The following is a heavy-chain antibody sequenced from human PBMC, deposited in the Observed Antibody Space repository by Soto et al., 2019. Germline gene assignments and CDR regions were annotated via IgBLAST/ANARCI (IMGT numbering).Heavy chain of an antibody. Sequence: QVQLVQSGAEVKKPGSSVKVSCKASGGTFSSYGFSWVRQARGQGLEWMGGIIPIVGPTDYAQKFQGRLTITADASTSTAYMELSSLRSEDTAVYYGARRNYGTLDYWGQGTLVTVSS. CDR3: ARRNYGTLDY. CDR2: IIPIVGPT. CDR1: GGTFSSYG. D-gene: IGHD4-17*01. V-gene: IGHV1-69*01. J-gene: IGHJ4*02.